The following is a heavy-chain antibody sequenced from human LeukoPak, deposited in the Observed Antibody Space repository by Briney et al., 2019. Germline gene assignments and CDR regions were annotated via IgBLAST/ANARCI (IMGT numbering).Heavy chain of an antibody. CDR1: GFTFSSYS. CDR2: ISYDGSNK. CDR3: ARDGGYSYGSTFYYYGMDV. Sequence: GGSLRLSCAASGFTFSSYSMNWVRQAPGKGLEWVAVISYDGSNKHYADSAKGRFTISRDNSKITLYLQMNSLRAEDTAVYYCARDGGYSYGSTFYYYGMDVWGQGTTVTVSS. D-gene: IGHD5-18*01. V-gene: IGHV3-30*03. J-gene: IGHJ6*02.